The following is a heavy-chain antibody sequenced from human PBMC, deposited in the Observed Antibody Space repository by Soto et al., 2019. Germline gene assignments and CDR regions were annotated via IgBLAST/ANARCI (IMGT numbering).Heavy chain of an antibody. V-gene: IGHV3-33*01. D-gene: IGHD1-26*01. CDR2: IWYDGSNK. CDR1: GFTFSSYG. Sequence: GGSLRLSCAASGFTFSSYGMHWVRQAPGKGLEWVAVIWYDGSNKYYADSVKGRFTISRDNSKNTLYLQMNSLRAEDTAVYYCARVPPRGYYYGMDVWGQGTTVTVSS. J-gene: IGHJ6*02. CDR3: ARVPPRGYYYGMDV.